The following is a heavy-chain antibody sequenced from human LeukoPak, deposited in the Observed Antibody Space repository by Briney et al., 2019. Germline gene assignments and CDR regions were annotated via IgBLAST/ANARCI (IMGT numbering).Heavy chain of an antibody. CDR3: ARVIVGGIAAAPRAADY. V-gene: IGHV1-8*01. CDR2: MNPNSGNT. J-gene: IGHJ4*02. Sequence: ASVKVSCKASGYTFTSYDINWVRQATGQGLEWMGWMNPNSGNTGYAQKFQGRVTMTRDTSISTAYMELSSLRSEDTAVYYCARVIVGGIAAAPRAADYWGQGTLVTVSS. D-gene: IGHD6-13*01. CDR1: GYTFTSYD.